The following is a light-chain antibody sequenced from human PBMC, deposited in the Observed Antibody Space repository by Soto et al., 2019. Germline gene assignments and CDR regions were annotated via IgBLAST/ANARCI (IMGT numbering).Light chain of an antibody. CDR2: KDS. Sequence: SYELTQPSSVSVSPGQTARITCSGDVLAKKYARWFQQKPGQAPVLVIYKDSERPSGIPERFSGSSSGTTVTLTISGAQVEDEADYYCYSAADNNHAVFGGGTQLTV. CDR3: YSAADNNHAV. V-gene: IGLV3-27*01. CDR1: VLAKKY. J-gene: IGLJ7*01.